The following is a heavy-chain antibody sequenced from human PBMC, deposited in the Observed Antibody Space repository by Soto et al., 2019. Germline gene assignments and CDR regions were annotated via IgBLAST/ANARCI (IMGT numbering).Heavy chain of an antibody. J-gene: IGHJ4*02. CDR3: ATSYGTSWYGDY. CDR1: GGTFNNYA. Sequence: QVQLVQSGAEVKKPGSSVKVSCKTSGGTFNNYAVTWVRQAPGQGLEWMGGIIPTLGKPNYAQKLQGRVTITADESTNTVYMELSSLRSEDTAVYYCATSYGTSWYGDYWGQGTLVTVSS. D-gene: IGHD6-13*01. V-gene: IGHV1-69*01. CDR2: IIPTLGKP.